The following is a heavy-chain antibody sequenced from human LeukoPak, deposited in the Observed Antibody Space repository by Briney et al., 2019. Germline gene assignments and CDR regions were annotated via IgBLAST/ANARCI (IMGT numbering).Heavy chain of an antibody. CDR1: GESFSAYY. D-gene: IGHD1-1*01. CDR3: ARGPTISETGYFDF. J-gene: IGHJ4*03. CDR2: INHRGDT. Sequence: SETLSLTCAVYGESFSAYYWSWIRQSPGKGLEWIAEINHRGDTNYNPAVKSRVTISIDTSKNQFSLKVRSLTAADTAVYYCARGPTISETGYFDFWGQGTLVTVSS. V-gene: IGHV4-34*01.